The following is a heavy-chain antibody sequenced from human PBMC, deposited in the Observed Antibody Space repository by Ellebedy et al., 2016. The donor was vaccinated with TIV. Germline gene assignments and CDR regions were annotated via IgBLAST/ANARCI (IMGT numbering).Heavy chain of an antibody. J-gene: IGHJ3*02. CDR2: IYYSGST. CDR1: GGSISSYY. V-gene: IGHV4-59*01. Sequence: SQTLSLTCTVSGGSISSYYWSWIRQPPGKGLEWIGYIYYSGSTNYNPSLKSRVTISVDTSKNQFSLKLRSVTAVDTAVYYCARVSQAADAFDIWGQGTMVTVSS. CDR3: ARVSQAADAFDI.